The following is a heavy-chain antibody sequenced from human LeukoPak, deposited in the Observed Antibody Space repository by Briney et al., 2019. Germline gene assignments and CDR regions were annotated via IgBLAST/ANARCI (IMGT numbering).Heavy chain of an antibody. J-gene: IGHJ5*02. V-gene: IGHV1-69*04. CDR3: ARDPPLRYFDWFRSNWFDP. CDR2: IIPILGIA. D-gene: IGHD3-9*01. Sequence: VASVKVSCKASGGTFSSYTISWVRQAPGQGLEWMGRIIPILGIANYAQKFQGRVTITADKSTSTAYMELSSPRSEDTAVYYCARDPPLRYFDWFRSNWFDPWGQGTLVTVSS. CDR1: GGTFSSYT.